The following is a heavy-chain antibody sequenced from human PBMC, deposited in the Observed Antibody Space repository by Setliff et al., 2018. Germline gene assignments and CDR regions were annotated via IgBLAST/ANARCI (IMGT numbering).Heavy chain of an antibody. CDR2: IYHSGSS. CDR1: GGSISSRSYY. CDR3: ARRLRESHAFHI. Sequence: SETLSLTCTVSGGSISSRSYYWGWIRQPPGKGLEWIGSIYHSGSSYYNPSLRSRVTISVDTSKNQFSLILRSVTAADTAVYYCARRLRESHAFHIWGQGTLVTVSS. V-gene: IGHV4-39*07. D-gene: IGHD2-15*01. J-gene: IGHJ3*02.